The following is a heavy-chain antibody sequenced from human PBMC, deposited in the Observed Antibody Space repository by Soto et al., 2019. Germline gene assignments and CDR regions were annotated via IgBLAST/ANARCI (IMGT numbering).Heavy chain of an antibody. Sequence: GGSLRLSCAASGFTFDDYAMHWVRQAPGKGLEWVSGISWNSGSIGYADSVKGRFTISRDNAKNSLYLQMNSLRAEDTALYYCAKDTGYYYYYGMDVWDQGTTVTVSS. V-gene: IGHV3-9*01. CDR2: ISWNSGSI. CDR3: AKDTGYYYYYGMDV. CDR1: GFTFDDYA. J-gene: IGHJ6*02.